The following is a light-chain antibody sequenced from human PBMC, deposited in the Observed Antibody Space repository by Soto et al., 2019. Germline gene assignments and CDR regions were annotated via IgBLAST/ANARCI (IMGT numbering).Light chain of an antibody. CDR1: SNNY. CDR3: NSYAGNNNVL. Sequence: QSVLTQPPSASGSLGQSVTISCTGFSNNYVSWYQQHPGKAPKLMIYEVTKRPSGVPDRFSGSKSGDTAFLTVSGLQAEDEADYYCNSYAGNNNVLFGGGTKLTVL. V-gene: IGLV2-8*01. J-gene: IGLJ2*01. CDR2: EVT.